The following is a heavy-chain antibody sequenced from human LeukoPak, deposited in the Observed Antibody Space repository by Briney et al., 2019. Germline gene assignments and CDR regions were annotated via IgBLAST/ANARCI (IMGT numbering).Heavy chain of an antibody. Sequence: GGSLRLSCAASGFTFDDYGMNWVRQAPGKGLEWVSGINWNGDRIGYADSVKGQFTISRDNAKNSLYLQMNSLRAEDTALYYCAKGIAAAGYFDYWGQGTLVTVSS. CDR3: AKGIAAAGYFDY. CDR1: GFTFDDYG. CDR2: INWNGDRI. D-gene: IGHD6-13*01. V-gene: IGHV3-20*04. J-gene: IGHJ4*02.